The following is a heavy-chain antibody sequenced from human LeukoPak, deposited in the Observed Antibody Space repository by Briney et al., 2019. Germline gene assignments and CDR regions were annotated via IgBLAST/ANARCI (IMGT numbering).Heavy chain of an antibody. CDR3: ARDQMVRGVIIRDVWFDP. Sequence: GGSLRLSCAASGFTFSTYAVNWVRQAPGKGLEWVSAITGSGGATYYADSVKGRFTISRDNSKNTLYLQMSSLRSEDTAVYYCARDQMVRGVIIRDVWFDPWGQGTLVTVS. J-gene: IGHJ5*02. CDR1: GFTFSTYA. V-gene: IGHV3-23*01. D-gene: IGHD3-10*01. CDR2: ITGSGGAT.